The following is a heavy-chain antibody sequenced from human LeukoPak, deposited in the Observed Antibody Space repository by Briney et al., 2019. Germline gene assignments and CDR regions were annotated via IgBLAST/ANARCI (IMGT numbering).Heavy chain of an antibody. Sequence: ASVMVSCKASGYTFTGYYMHWVRQAPGQGLEWMGWINPNSGGTNYAQKFQGRVTMTRDTSISTAYMELSRLRSDDTAVYYCARPLRRYGNAFDIWGQGTMVTVSS. D-gene: IGHD5-18*01. J-gene: IGHJ3*02. CDR3: ARPLRRYGNAFDI. CDR1: GYTFTGYY. V-gene: IGHV1-2*02. CDR2: INPNSGGT.